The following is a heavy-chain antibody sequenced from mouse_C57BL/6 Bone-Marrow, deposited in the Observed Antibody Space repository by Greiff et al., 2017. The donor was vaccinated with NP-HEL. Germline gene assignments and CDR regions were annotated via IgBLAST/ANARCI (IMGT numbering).Heavy chain of an antibody. D-gene: IGHD1-1*01. CDR3: ARRGYGSSYGWYFDV. CDR2: IYPGDGDT. V-gene: IGHV1-80*01. J-gene: IGHJ1*03. CDR1: GYAFSSYW. Sequence: QVQLQQSGAELVKPGASVKISCKASGYAFSSYWMNWVKQRPGKGLEWIGQIYPGDGDTNYNGKFKGKATLTADKSSSTAYMQLSSLTSEDSAVYFCARRGYGSSYGWYFDVWGTGTTVTVSS.